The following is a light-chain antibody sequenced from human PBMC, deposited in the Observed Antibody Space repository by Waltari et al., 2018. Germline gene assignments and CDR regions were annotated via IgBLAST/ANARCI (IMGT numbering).Light chain of an antibody. Sequence: QSALTQPQPASGSPGQSLNISGTGTSTDVGGYHNDNCYQQHPGKAPKLMIYEASERPSGVPDRFSGSKSGNTASLTVSGLQAEDEAAYYCTSHAGSNNHVVFGGGTKLTVL. J-gene: IGLJ2*01. CDR3: TSHAGSNNHVV. CDR1: STDVGGYHN. CDR2: EAS. V-gene: IGLV2-8*01.